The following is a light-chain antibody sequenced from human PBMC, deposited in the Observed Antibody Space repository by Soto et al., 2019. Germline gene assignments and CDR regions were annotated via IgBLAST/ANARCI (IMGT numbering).Light chain of an antibody. CDR2: EDN. CDR1: SGSIASNY. Sequence: NFMLTQPHSVSESPGKTVTISCTRSSGSIASNYVQWYQQRPGSSPTTVIYEDNQRPSGVPDRFSGSIDSSSNSASLTISGLKTEDEADYYCQSYDSSNHGDNVFGSGTQLTVL. V-gene: IGLV6-57*01. J-gene: IGLJ6*01. CDR3: QSYDSSNHGDNV.